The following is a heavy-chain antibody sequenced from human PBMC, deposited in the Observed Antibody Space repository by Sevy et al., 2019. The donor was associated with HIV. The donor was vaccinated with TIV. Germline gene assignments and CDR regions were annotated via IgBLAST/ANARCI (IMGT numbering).Heavy chain of an antibody. CDR2: IGTYNSMI. CDR1: GYTFTTYG. D-gene: IGHD6-19*01. Sequence: ASVKVSCKASGYTFTTYGITWVRQAPGQGLEWMGWIGTYNSMINYAQKFQGRVTMTTDTSTSTAYMELRSLRSDDTAVYYCARSTQVAGRSNWFDPWGQGTLVTVSS. V-gene: IGHV1-18*01. J-gene: IGHJ5*02. CDR3: ARSTQVAGRSNWFDP.